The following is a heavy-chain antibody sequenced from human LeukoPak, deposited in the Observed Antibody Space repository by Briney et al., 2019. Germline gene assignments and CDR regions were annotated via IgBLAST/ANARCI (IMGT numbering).Heavy chain of an antibody. V-gene: IGHV3-48*01. J-gene: IGHJ4*02. D-gene: IGHD6-6*01. CDR2: ISSSSSTI. CDR1: GFTFSSYS. CDR3: ARDRGVYSSSAPLYYFDY. Sequence: PGGSLRLSCAASGFTFSSYSMNWVRQAPGKGLEWVSYISSSSSTIYYADSVKGRFTISRDNAKNSLYLQMNSLRAEDTAVYYCARDRGVYSSSAPLYYFDYWGQGILVTVSS.